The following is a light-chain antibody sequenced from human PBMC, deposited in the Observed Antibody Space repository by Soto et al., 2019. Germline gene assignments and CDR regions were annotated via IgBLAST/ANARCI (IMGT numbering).Light chain of an antibody. V-gene: IGLV2-14*01. Sequence: LTQPASVSGSPGQSITISCTGTSSDVGAYNYDSWYQQHPGKVPKLIIYDVNNRPSGVSNRFSGSKSGNTASLTISGVQIEDEADYYCSSYTSATTYVFGTGTKFTVL. J-gene: IGLJ1*01. CDR2: DVN. CDR3: SSYTSATTYV. CDR1: SSDVGAYNY.